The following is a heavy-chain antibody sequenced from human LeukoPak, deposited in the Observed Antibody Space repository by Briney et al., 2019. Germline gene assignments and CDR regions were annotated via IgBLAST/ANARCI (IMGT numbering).Heavy chain of an antibody. V-gene: IGHV3-66*01. J-gene: IGHJ4*02. CDR1: GFTVSSNY. CDR3: ARDRDSSGWYYFDY. CDR2: IYSGGST. D-gene: IGHD6-19*01. Sequence: GGSLRLSCAASGFTVSSNYMSWVRQASGKGLEWVSVIYSGGSTYYADSVKGRFTISRDNSKNTLYLQMNSLRAKDTAVYYCARDRDSSGWYYFDYWGQGTLVTVSS.